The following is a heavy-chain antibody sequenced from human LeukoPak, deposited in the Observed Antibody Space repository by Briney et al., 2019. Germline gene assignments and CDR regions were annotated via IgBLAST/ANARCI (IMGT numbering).Heavy chain of an antibody. D-gene: IGHD2-2*01. V-gene: IGHV4-39*01. CDR3: ARHIKGGVVVLFDY. Sequence: SETLSLTCTVSGGSISSSSMYYLAWIRQSPGKGLEWIGSMYYSGTTYYNPSLKSRVTISVDTSKNHFSLTLTSVTAADTAVYYCARHIKGGVVVLFDYWGQGTLVTVSS. CDR1: GGSISSSSMYY. CDR2: MYYSGTT. J-gene: IGHJ4*02.